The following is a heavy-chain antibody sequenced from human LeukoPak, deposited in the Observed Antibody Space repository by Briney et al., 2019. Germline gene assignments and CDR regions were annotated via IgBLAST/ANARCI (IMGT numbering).Heavy chain of an antibody. CDR3: VRGASLAYYMDV. V-gene: IGHV3-74*01. CDR2: IYTDGSKT. D-gene: IGHD3-16*02. J-gene: IGHJ6*03. Sequence: GGSLRLSCAASGFTFNSYWMHWVRQAPGKGLVWVSRIYTDGSKTNYAHSVKGRFATSTDAAKNTVHLQMYSLGAEASPVCAFVRGASLAYYMDVWGKGTTVTVSS. CDR1: GFTFNSYW.